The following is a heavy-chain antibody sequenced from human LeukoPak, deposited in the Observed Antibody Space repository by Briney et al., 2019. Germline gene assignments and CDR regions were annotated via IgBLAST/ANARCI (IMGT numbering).Heavy chain of an antibody. CDR1: GXTFSDYY. Sequence: GGSLRLSCAASGXTFSDYYMSWIRQAPGKGLERVSYISSSSSYTNYADSVKGRFTISRDNAKNSLYLQMNSLRAEDTAVYYCARDCGGGSCYGPYDAFDIWGQGTMVTVSS. J-gene: IGHJ3*02. V-gene: IGHV3-11*06. CDR3: ARDCGGGSCYGPYDAFDI. D-gene: IGHD2-15*01. CDR2: ISSSSSYT.